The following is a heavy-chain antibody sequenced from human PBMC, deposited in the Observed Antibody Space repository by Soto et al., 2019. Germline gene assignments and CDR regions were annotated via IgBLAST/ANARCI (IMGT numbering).Heavy chain of an antibody. J-gene: IGHJ4*02. D-gene: IGHD3-9*01. CDR2: LSGSDSTT. Sequence: EVQLLESGGGLVQPGGSLRLSCAASGFTFSSYAMSWVRQAPGKGLEWVSSLSGSDSTTHYADSVKGRFTISRDISKNTLYLQMNSLRAEDTAVYYCAKATGYIEPFDYWGQGTLVTVSS. CDR1: GFTFSSYA. CDR3: AKATGYIEPFDY. V-gene: IGHV3-23*01.